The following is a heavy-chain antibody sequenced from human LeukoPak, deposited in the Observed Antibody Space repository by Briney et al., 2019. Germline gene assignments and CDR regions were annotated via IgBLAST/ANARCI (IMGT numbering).Heavy chain of an antibody. CDR3: AKGVSVAGWHRNFDR. CDR2: ISGRCYNR. Sequence: PGRSLTLSCTASGFTLNSYDMIWVREAPGKGLEWVSDISGRCYNRKYADSVKPRFTIPRHNPKHTLYLQMNSLRAEHIAIYYCAKGVSVAGWHRNFDRWGQRALVTVCS. J-gene: IGHJ5*02. V-gene: IGHV3-23*01. D-gene: IGHD6-19*01. CDR1: GFTLNSYD.